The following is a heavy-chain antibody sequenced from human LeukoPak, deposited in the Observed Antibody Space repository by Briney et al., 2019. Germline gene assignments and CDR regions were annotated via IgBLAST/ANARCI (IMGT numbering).Heavy chain of an antibody. D-gene: IGHD5-18*01. CDR2: IIPIFGTA. V-gene: IGHV1-69*13. J-gene: IGHJ6*04. Sequence: SVKVSCKASGGTFSSYAISWVRQAPGQGLEWMGGIIPIFGTANYAQKFQGRVTITADESTSTAYMELSSLRSEDTAVYYCARGEWIQLWPTGYYYYGMDVWGKGTTVTVSS. CDR1: GGTFSSYA. CDR3: ARGEWIQLWPTGYYYYGMDV.